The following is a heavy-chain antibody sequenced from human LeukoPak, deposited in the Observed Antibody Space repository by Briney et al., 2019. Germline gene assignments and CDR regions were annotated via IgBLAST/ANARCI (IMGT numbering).Heavy chain of an antibody. CDR3: ARLQSPYCSSTSCYAGGAFDI. Sequence: SETLSLTCTVSGGSISSSSYYWGWIRQPPGKGREWIGSIYYSGSTYYNPSLKSRVTISVDTSKNQFSLKLSSVTAADTAVYYCARLQSPYCSSTSCYAGGAFDIWGQGTMVTVSS. J-gene: IGHJ3*02. CDR2: IYYSGST. CDR1: GGSISSSSYY. D-gene: IGHD2-2*01. V-gene: IGHV4-39*01.